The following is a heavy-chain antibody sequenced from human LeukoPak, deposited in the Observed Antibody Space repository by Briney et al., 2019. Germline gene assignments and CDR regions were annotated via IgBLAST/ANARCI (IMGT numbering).Heavy chain of an antibody. V-gene: IGHV1-69*04. J-gene: IGHJ4*02. CDR1: GGTFSSYA. Sequence: ASVKVSCKASGGTFSSYAISWVRQAPGQGLEWMGRIIPILGITNYAQKFQGRVTITADKSTSTAYMELSSLRSDDTAVYYCARDPSGGYVPYFDYWGQGTLVTVSS. CDR2: IIPILGIT. CDR3: ARDPSGGYVPYFDY. D-gene: IGHD3-16*01.